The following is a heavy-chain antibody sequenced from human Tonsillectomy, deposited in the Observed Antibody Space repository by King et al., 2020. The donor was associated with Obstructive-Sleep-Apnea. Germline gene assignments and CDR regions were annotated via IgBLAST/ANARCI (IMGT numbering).Heavy chain of an antibody. CDR3: ASDGGDQLLMVPSYYYYGMDV. CDR2: IWYDGSNK. V-gene: IGHV3-33*01. J-gene: IGHJ6*02. Sequence: QLVQSGGGVVQPGRSLRLSCAASGFTFSSYGMHWVRQAPGKGLEWVAVIWYDGSNKYYADSVKGRLTISRDNSNNTLYLQMNSLRAEDTAVYYCASDGGDQLLMVPSYYYYGMDVWGQGTTVTVSS. D-gene: IGHD2-2*01. CDR1: GFTFSSYG.